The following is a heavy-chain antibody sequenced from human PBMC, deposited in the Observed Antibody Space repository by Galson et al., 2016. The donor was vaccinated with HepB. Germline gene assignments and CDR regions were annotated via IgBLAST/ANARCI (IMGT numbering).Heavy chain of an antibody. CDR2: IYSIGST. V-gene: IGHV4-59*01. D-gene: IGHD3-10*01. CDR3: GRGASYLDV. J-gene: IGHJ4*02. Sequence: APLSLTCTVSGGSISSYYWSWIRLPPGKGLEWIGYIYSIGSTNYNSTLKSRVTISVDTSKNQFSLELPSVPAADTAVYYCGRGASYLDVWGQGKLVTVSS. CDR1: GGSISSYY.